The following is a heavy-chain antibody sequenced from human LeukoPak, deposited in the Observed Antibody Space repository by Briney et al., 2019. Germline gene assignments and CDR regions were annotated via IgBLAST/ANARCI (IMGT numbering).Heavy chain of an antibody. CDR3: ARQDGSGYYFDY. J-gene: IGHJ4*02. V-gene: IGHV4-59*12. CDR1: GGSISSYY. D-gene: IGHD3-10*01. Sequence: PSETLSLTCTVSGGSISSYYWSWIRQPPGKGLEWIGYIYYSGSTNYNPSLKSRVIISVDTSKKQFSLKLSSVTAADTAVYYCARQDGSGYYFDYWGQGTLVTVSS. CDR2: IYYSGST.